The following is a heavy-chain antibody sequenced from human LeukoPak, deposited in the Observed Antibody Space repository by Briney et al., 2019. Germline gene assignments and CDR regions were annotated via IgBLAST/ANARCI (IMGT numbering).Heavy chain of an antibody. CDR1: GYTFTGYY. Sequence: ASVKVSCQASGYTFTGYYMHWVRQAPGQGLEWMGWINPNSGGTIYEQKFQGRVILTRDTSISTAYMELNGLRSDDTAVYYCARVGLYGSGSYLSYWGQGSLVTVSS. J-gene: IGHJ4*02. D-gene: IGHD3-10*01. CDR2: INPNSGGT. V-gene: IGHV1-2*02. CDR3: ARVGLYGSGSYLSY.